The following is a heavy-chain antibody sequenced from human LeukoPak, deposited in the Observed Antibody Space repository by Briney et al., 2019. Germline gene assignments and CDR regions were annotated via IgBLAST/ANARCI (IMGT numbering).Heavy chain of an antibody. V-gene: IGHV3-43*02. CDR2: VSGDGGST. D-gene: IGHD5-18*01. Sequence: GGSLRLSCAASGFTFDDYAMHWVRQAPGNGLEWVSLVSGDGGSTYYADSVKGRFTISRDNSKNSLYLQMNSLRTEDTALYYCAKGIGIESGYSYGFLFDYWGQGTLVTVSS. CDR3: AKGIGIESGYSYGFLFDY. J-gene: IGHJ4*02. CDR1: GFTFDDYA.